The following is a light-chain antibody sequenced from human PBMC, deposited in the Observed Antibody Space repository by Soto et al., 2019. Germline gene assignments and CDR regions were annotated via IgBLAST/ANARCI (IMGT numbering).Light chain of an antibody. V-gene: IGLV2-14*01. CDR2: EVT. CDR1: SSDVGCYKY. Sequence: QSVLTQPASLSQSPGQSITISCTGTSSDVGCYKYVSWYQQHPGKVPKLMIYEVTNRPSGVSNRFSGSKSGNTASLTISELQAEDEADYYCSSYTSSSTVVFGGGTKLTVL. CDR3: SSYTSSSTVV. J-gene: IGLJ2*01.